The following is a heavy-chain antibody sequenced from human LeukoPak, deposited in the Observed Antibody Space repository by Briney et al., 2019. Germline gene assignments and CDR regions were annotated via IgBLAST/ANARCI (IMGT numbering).Heavy chain of an antibody. CDR3: ARHRSAGPPTTYYFDY. J-gene: IGHJ4*02. CDR2: IYYSGST. D-gene: IGHD1-1*01. V-gene: IGHV4-59*08. Sequence: SETLSLTCTVSGGSISSYYWSWIRQPPGKGLEWIGYIYYSGSTNYNPSLKSRVTISVDTSKNQFSLKLSSVTAADTAVYYCARHRSAGPPTTYYFDYWGQGTLVTDSS. CDR1: GGSISSYY.